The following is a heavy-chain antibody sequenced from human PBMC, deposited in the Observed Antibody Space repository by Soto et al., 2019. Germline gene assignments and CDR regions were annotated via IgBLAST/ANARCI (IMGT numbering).Heavy chain of an antibody. CDR3: ARDPPYSSGWYAGFDP. CDR1: GYTFTSYG. J-gene: IGHJ5*02. Sequence: QVQLVQSGAEVKKPGASVKVSCKASGYTFTSYGISWVRQAPGQGLEWMGWISAYNGNTNYAQKLQGRVTMTTDTXTXXAYMELRSLRSDDPAVYYCARDPPYSSGWYAGFDPWGQGTLVTVSS. D-gene: IGHD6-19*01. V-gene: IGHV1-18*01. CDR2: ISAYNGNT.